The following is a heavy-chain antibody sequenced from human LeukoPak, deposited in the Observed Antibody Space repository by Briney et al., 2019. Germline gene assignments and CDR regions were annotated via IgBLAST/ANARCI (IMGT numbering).Heavy chain of an antibody. J-gene: IGHJ4*02. V-gene: IGHV4-30-2*01. CDR3: ARVSYDSSDYHFDY. D-gene: IGHD3-22*01. CDR1: GGSISSAGYS. CDR2: IYHSGST. Sequence: KPSETLSLTCAVSGGSISSAGYSWSWIRQPPGKGLEWIGYIYHSGSTYYNPSLKSRVTISVDRSKNQFSLKLSSVTAADTAVYYCARVSYDSSDYHFDYWGQGTLVTVSS.